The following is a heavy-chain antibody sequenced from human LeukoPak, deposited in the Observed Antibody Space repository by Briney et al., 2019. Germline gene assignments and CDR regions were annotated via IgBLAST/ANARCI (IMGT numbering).Heavy chain of an antibody. CDR3: ARLQGGWQKLDY. CDR1: GGSISSSSYY. D-gene: IGHD6-19*01. J-gene: IGHJ4*02. V-gene: IGHV4-39*01. CDR2: IYYGGST. Sequence: SETLSLTCTVSGGSISSSSYYWGWIRQPPGTGLEWIGSIYYGGSTYYNPSLKSRVTISVDTSKNQFSLKLSSVTAADTAVYYCARLQGGWQKLDYWGQGTLVTVSS.